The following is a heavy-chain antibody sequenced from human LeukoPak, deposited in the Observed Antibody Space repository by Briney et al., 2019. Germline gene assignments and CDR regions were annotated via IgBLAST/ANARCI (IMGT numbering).Heavy chain of an antibody. D-gene: IGHD1-20*01. CDR1: GFTFSSYS. J-gene: IGHJ4*02. CDR2: ISSSSSYI. V-gene: IGHV3-21*01. CDR3: ARDRYNWNPLDY. Sequence: PGGSLRLSCAASGFTFSSYSMKWVRQAPGEGVEWGSSISSSSSYIYYADSVKGRFTISRDNAKNSLYLQMNSLRAEDTAVYYCARDRYNWNPLDYWGQGTLVTVSS.